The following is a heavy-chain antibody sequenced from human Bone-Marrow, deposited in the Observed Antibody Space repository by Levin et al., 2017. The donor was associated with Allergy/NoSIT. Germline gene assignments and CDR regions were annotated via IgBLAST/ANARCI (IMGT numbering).Heavy chain of an antibody. V-gene: IGHV1-69*13. CDR3: ASPGFSTVTGRILTYYYYYMDV. CDR1: GGTFSSYA. J-gene: IGHJ6*03. CDR2: IIPIFGTA. Sequence: PRASVKVSCKASGGTFSSYAISWVRQAPGQGLEWMGGIIPIFGTANYAQKFQGRVTITADESTSTAYMELSSLRSEDTAVYYCASPGFSTVTGRILTYYYYYMDVWGKGTTVTVSS. D-gene: IGHD4-17*01.